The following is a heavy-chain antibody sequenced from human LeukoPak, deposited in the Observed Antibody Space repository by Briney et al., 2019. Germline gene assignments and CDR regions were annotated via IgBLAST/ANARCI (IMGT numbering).Heavy chain of an antibody. V-gene: IGHV3-74*01. J-gene: IGHJ4*02. D-gene: IGHD1-26*01. Sequence: GGSLRLSCAASGFTFSTYWMHWVRQAPGKGLVWVSRINSDGSSTNYADSVKGRFTISRDNAKNTLYLQMNSLRAEDTAVYYCARGPIQDSGRYYVDDYWGQGTLVTVSS. CDR2: INSDGSST. CDR1: GFTFSTYW. CDR3: ARGPIQDSGRYYVDDY.